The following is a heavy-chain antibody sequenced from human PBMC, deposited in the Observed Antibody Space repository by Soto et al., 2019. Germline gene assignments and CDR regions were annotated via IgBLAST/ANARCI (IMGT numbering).Heavy chain of an antibody. V-gene: IGHV4-34*01. D-gene: IGHD2-2*01. J-gene: IGHJ3*01. CDR2: IYHSGSS. CDR3: ARVGVTVSTRAFDV. CDR1: SGSLSGYY. Sequence: SATLSLTCAVYSGSLSGYYWNWIRQSPGKGLEWIGEIYHSGSSNYNPALKNRVTISVDTSKKEFSLKMTSLTAADTAVYYCARVGVTVSTRAFDVWGQGTMVT.